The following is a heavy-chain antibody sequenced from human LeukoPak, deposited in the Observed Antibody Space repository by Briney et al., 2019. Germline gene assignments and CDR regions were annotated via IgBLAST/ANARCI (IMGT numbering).Heavy chain of an antibody. Sequence: PSETLSLTCAVSGYSLTNHYWIWIRQPPGKGLEWIGEILHTGSTNYNPSFKSRVTISIDTSKNQFFLSLTSVTAADTAVYYCAGGPAAVHPWGQGTQVTVSS. V-gene: IGHV4-34*12. D-gene: IGHD6-13*01. CDR3: AGGPAAVHP. CDR2: ILHTGST. CDR1: GYSLTNHY. J-gene: IGHJ5*02.